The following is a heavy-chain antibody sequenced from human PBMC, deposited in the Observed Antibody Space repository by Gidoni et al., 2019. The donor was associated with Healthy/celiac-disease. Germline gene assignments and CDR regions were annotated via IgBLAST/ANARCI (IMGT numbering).Heavy chain of an antibody. J-gene: IGHJ4*02. CDR3: ARDPTGNYYDSSGQGDYFDY. D-gene: IGHD3-22*01. CDR1: GFTFSSYS. V-gene: IGHV3-21*01. Sequence: EVQLVESGGGLVKPGGSLRLSCAASGFTFSSYSINWVRQAPGKGLEWVSSISSSSSYIYYADSVKGRFTISRDNAKNSLYLQMNSLRAEDTAVYYCARDPTGNYYDSSGQGDYFDYWGQGTLVTVSS. CDR2: ISSSSSYI.